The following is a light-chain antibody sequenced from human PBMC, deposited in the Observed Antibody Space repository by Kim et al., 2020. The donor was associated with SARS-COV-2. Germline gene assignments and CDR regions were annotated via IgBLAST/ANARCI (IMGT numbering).Light chain of an antibody. Sequence: DIQMTQSPSTLSASVGDRVTITCRASQSISSWLAWYQQKPGKAPKLLIYKASSLESGVPSRFSGSGSGTEFTLTISSLQPDDFATYHCQQYNSYSGTFGQGTKLEI. V-gene: IGKV1-5*03. CDR1: QSISSW. CDR3: QQYNSYSGT. J-gene: IGKJ2*01. CDR2: KAS.